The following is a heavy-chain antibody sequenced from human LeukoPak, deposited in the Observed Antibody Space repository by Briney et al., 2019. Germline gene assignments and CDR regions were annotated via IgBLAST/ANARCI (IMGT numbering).Heavy chain of an antibody. Sequence: SETLSLTCTVSGGSISSGSYYWSWIRQPAGKGLEWIGRIYTSGSTNYNPSLKSRVTISVDTSKNQFSLKPSSVTAADTAVYYCAGTTVSYYYYYMDVWGKGTTVTVSS. J-gene: IGHJ6*03. D-gene: IGHD4-17*01. CDR3: AGTTVSYYYYYMDV. CDR1: GGSISSGSYY. CDR2: IYTSGST. V-gene: IGHV4-61*02.